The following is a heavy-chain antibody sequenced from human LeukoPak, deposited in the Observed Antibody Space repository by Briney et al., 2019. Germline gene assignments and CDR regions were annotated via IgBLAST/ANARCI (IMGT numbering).Heavy chain of an antibody. D-gene: IGHD3-3*01. CDR3: ARHSLRFLEWSTDAFDI. V-gene: IGHV1-24*01. J-gene: IGHJ3*02. Sequence: ASVKVSCKASGYALSESSIHWVRQTPGEGFEWMGGFDPEYVETTYAQKFRGRVTMTEDTSTDTAYMELFNLRSDDTAVYYCARHSLRFLEWSTDAFDIWGQGTMVTVSS. CDR1: GYALSESS. CDR2: FDPEYVET.